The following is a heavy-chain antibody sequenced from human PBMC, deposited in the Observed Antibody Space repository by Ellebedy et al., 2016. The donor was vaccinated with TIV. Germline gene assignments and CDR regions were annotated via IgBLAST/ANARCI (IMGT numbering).Heavy chain of an antibody. V-gene: IGHV3-30*18. CDR3: AKDFSSWYFYLDF. J-gene: IGHJ4*02. CDR1: GFTFSTYG. D-gene: IGHD6-13*01. CDR2: ISHHGSNK. Sequence: GGSLRLSCAASGFTFSTYGMHWVRQVPGKGLQWVAVISHHGSNKYYPDSMKGRFTISRDNSKNTLYLQINSLRAEDTAVYYCAKDFSSWYFYLDFWGQGTQVTVSS.